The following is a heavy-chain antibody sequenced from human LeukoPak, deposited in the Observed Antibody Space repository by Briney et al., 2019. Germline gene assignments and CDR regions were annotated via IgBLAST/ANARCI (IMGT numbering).Heavy chain of an antibody. J-gene: IGHJ4*02. CDR1: GFTFSSYA. V-gene: IGHV3-30*01. D-gene: IGHD6-19*01. CDR3: ARGGWTGDGYFDY. CDR2: ISYDGSNK. Sequence: PGRSLRLSCAASGFTFSSYAMHWVRQAPGKGLEWAAVISYDGSNKYYADSVKGRFTISRDNSKNTLYLQMNSLRAEDTAVYYCARGGWTGDGYFDYWGQGTLVTVSS.